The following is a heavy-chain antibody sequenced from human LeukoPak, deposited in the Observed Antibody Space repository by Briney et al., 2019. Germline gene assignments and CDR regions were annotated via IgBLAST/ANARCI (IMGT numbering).Heavy chain of an antibody. Sequence: ASVKVSCKASGYTFTSYYMHWVRQAPGQGLEWMGIINPSGGSTSYAQKFQGRVTMTRDTSTSTVYMELSSLRSEDTAVYYCARDKTAYDSSGFEYFQHSGQGTLVTVSS. V-gene: IGHV1-46*01. CDR3: ARDKTAYDSSGFEYFQH. D-gene: IGHD3-22*01. J-gene: IGHJ1*01. CDR1: GYTFTSYY. CDR2: INPSGGST.